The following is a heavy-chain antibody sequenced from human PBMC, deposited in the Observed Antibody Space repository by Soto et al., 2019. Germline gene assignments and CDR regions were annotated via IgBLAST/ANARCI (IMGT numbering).Heavy chain of an antibody. V-gene: IGHV3-23*01. CDR3: AKELNRYSSGWSTA. CDR2: VSGSGGST. D-gene: IGHD6-19*01. CDR1: GFTFSSYA. J-gene: IGHJ4*02. Sequence: EVQLLESGGGLVQPGGSLRLSCAASGFTFSSYAMSCVRQAPGKGLEWVSAVSGSGGSTYYADSVKGRFTISRDNSKNTLYLQMNSQRAEDTAVYYCAKELNRYSSGWSTAGGQGTLVTVSS.